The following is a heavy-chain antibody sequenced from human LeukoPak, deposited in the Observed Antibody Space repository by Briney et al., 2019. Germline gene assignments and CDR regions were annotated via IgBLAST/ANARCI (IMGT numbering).Heavy chain of an antibody. CDR2: IWYDGSKK. CDR3: ARDQSGSYDFDY. V-gene: IGHV3-33*01. Sequence: PGGSLRLFCAASGFTLSSYGMHWVRQAPGKGLEWVAVIWYDGSKKYYVDSVKGRFTISRDNSKNTLYLQMNSLRAEDTAVYYCARDQSGSYDFDYWGQGTLVTVSS. J-gene: IGHJ4*02. D-gene: IGHD1-26*01. CDR1: GFTLSSYG.